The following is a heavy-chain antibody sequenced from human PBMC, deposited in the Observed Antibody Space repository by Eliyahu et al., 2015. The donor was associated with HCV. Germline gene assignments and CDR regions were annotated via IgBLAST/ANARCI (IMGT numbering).Heavy chain of an antibody. V-gene: IGHV4-34*01. J-gene: IGHJ6*02. CDR1: GGSFSGYY. Sequence: QVQLQQWGAGLLKPSETLSLTCAVYGGSFSGYYWSWIRQPPGKGLEWIGEINHSGSTNYNPSLKSRVTISVDTSKNQFSLKLSSVTAADTAVYYCARGRDSSGYQGYYYYGMDVWGQGTTVTVXS. D-gene: IGHD3-22*01. CDR3: ARGRDSSGYQGYYYYGMDV. CDR2: INHSGST.